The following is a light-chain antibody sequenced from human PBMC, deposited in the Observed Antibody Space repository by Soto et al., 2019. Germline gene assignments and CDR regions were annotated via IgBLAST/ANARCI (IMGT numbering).Light chain of an antibody. V-gene: IGKV3-20*01. CDR3: YLQAIKHHTWT. CDR2: GAS. Sequence: QAPSRMALSPGEIATLSFRAIQSVSSGYLAWYQQKPGQAPRLLIYGASSSATGIPDRFISSGAGTDDTITNSRREQDDDVVVYYYLQAIKHHTWTFGQGTKGENK. J-gene: IGKJ1*01. CDR1: QSVSSGY.